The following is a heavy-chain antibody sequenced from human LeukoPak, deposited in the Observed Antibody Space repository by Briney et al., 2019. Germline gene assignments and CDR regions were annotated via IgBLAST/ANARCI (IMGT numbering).Heavy chain of an antibody. Sequence: QPGGSLRLSCAASGFTFSSHWMHWVRQAPGKGLVWVSRINSDGSSISYADSVKGRFTISRDNAKNTLYLQMNSLRAEDTAVYYCARDRIVVVTAILRSDYYGMDVWGQGTTVTVSS. CDR1: GFTFSSHW. V-gene: IGHV3-74*01. J-gene: IGHJ6*02. D-gene: IGHD2-21*02. CDR2: INSDGSSI. CDR3: ARDRIVVVTAILRSDYYGMDV.